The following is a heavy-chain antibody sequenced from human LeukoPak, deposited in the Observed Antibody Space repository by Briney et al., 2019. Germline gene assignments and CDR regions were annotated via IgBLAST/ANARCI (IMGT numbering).Heavy chain of an antibody. V-gene: IGHV4-39*07. CDR1: GGSISSSSYY. CDR3: ARATKVAAAIRN. D-gene: IGHD6-13*01. J-gene: IGHJ4*02. CDR2: IYYSGST. Sequence: SETLSLTCTVSGGSISSSSYYWGWIRQPPGKGLEWIGSIYYSGSTYYNPSLKSRVTISVDTSKNQFSLKLSSVTAADTAVYYCARATKVAAAIRNWGQGTLVTVSS.